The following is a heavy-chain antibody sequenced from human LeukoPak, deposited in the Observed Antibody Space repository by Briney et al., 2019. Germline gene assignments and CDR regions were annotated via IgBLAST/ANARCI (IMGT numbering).Heavy chain of an antibody. J-gene: IGHJ4*02. D-gene: IGHD6-19*01. CDR3: DRGGGPRTPIAVAAG. CDR1: GFTFSSYS. V-gene: IGHV3-21*01. Sequence: PGGSLRLSCAASGFTFSSYSMNWVRQAPGKGLEWVSSISSSSYIYYADSVKGRFTISRDNAKNSLYLQMNSLRAGDTAVYYCDRGGGPRTPIAVAAGWGQGTLVTVSS. CDR2: ISSSSYI.